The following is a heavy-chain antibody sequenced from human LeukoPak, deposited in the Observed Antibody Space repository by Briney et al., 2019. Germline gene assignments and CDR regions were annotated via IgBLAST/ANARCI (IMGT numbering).Heavy chain of an antibody. CDR2: IYWSDDK. Sequence: SGPTLVNPTQTLTLTCTFSGFSLSTSGVGVGWIRQPPGKALEWLALIYWSDDKRYSPSLKSRLTITKDTSKNQVVLTMTNMDPVDTATYYCALGIAAAGSLLALSFDYWGQGTLVTVSS. D-gene: IGHD6-13*01. CDR3: ALGIAAAGSLLALSFDY. V-gene: IGHV2-5*01. J-gene: IGHJ4*02. CDR1: GFSLSTSGVG.